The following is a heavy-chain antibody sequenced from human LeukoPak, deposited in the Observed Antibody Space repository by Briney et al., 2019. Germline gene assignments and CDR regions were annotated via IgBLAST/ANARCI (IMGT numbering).Heavy chain of an antibody. J-gene: IGHJ4*02. Sequence: SETLSLTCAVYGGSFSGYYWSWIRQPPGKGREWIGEINHSGSTNYNPSLKSRVTISVDTSKNQFSLKLSSVTAADTAVYYCARDTTGYWGQGTLVTVSS. CDR1: GGSFSGYY. D-gene: IGHD1-26*01. V-gene: IGHV4-34*01. CDR3: ARDTTGY. CDR2: INHSGST.